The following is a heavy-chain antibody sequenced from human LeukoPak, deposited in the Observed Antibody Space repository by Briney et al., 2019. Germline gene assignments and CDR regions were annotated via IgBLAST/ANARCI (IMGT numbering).Heavy chain of an antibody. CDR2: ISSSGGTI. J-gene: IGHJ4*02. CDR3: TTKLSGYYLVNY. D-gene: IGHD3-22*01. V-gene: IGHV3-48*03. CDR1: GFTFSSYE. Sequence: GGSLRLSCAASGFTFSSYEMNWVRQAPGKALEGVSFISSSGGTIHYADSVKGRFTISRDNAKNSLYLEMNSLRAEDTAIYYCTTKLSGYYLVNYWGQGTLVTVSS.